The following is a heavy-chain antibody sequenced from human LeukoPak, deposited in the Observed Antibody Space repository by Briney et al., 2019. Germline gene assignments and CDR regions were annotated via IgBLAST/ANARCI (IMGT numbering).Heavy chain of an antibody. J-gene: IGHJ4*02. CDR2: IYSAGST. CDR1: GFTVSNNY. D-gene: IGHD5-18*01. CDR3: ARASRGYNYLYFDY. Sequence: GGSLRLSGAASGFTVSNNYMTWVRQAPGKGLEWVSVIYSAGSTYYADSVKGRFTISRDNSKNTLNLQMNSLRAEDTAVYYCARASRGYNYLYFDYWGQGALVTVSS. V-gene: IGHV3-53*01.